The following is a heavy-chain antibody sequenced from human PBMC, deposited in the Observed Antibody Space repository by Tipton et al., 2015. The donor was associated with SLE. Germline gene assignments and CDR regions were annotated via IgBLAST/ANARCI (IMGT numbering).Heavy chain of an antibody. CDR3: ARDDRVVVVPAAMGFLYGMDV. D-gene: IGHD2-2*01. CDR2: INHSGST. J-gene: IGHJ6*02. CDR1: GGSFSGYY. V-gene: IGHV4-34*01. Sequence: TLSLTCAVYGGSFSGYYWSWIRQPPGKGLEWIGEINHSGSTNYNPSLKSRVTISVDTSKNQFSLKLSSVTAADTAVYYCARDDRVVVVPAAMGFLYGMDVWGQWTTVTVSS.